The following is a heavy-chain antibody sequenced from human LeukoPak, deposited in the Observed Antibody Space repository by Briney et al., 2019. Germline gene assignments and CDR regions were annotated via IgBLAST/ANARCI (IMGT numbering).Heavy chain of an antibody. CDR3: ARDVSSGWYELDY. D-gene: IGHD6-19*01. CDR1: GFTFSSYA. J-gene: IGHJ4*02. V-gene: IGHV3-30-3*01. CDR2: ISYDGSNK. Sequence: QPGGSLRLSCAASGFTFSSYAMHWVRQAPGKGLEWVAVISYDGSNKYYADSVKGRFTISRDNSKNTLYLQMNSLRAEDTAVYYCARDVSSGWYELDYWGQGTLVTVSS.